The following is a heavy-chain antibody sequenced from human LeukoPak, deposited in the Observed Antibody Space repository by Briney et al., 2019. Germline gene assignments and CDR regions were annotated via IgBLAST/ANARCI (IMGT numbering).Heavy chain of an antibody. CDR2: IGNDGSDT. D-gene: IGHD3-10*01. CDR1: RFTFSSYW. J-gene: IGHJ3*02. Sequence: GGSLRLSCAASRFTFSSYWFHWVRQAPGKGLVWVSRIGNDGSDTIYADSVKGRFTISRDNAKSTLYLQMNSLKAEDTALYYCARDSGAHDAFDIWGQGTMVTVSS. CDR3: ARDSGAHDAFDI. V-gene: IGHV3-74*01.